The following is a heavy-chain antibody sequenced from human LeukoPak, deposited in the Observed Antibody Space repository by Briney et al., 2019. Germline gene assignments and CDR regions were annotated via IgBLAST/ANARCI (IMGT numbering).Heavy chain of an antibody. J-gene: IGHJ5*02. D-gene: IGHD3-22*01. Sequence: PGGSLRLSCPASGFTFDDYAMHWVRQAPGNGLDWVSLISGAGGSTYYADSVKGRFTISRDNSTNSLYLQMNSLRLDDTAFYYYAKDTNYDRINWFDPRGQGTLVTVSS. CDR2: ISGAGGST. CDR1: GFTFDDYA. V-gene: IGHV3-43*02. CDR3: AKDTNYDRINWFDP.